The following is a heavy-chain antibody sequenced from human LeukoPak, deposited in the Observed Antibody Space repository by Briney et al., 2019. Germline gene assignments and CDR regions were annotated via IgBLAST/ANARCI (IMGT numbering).Heavy chain of an antibody. Sequence: GGSLRLSCAASGFTFSSYSMNWVRQAPGKGLEWVSSISSSSYIYYADSVKGRFTNSRDNAKNSLYLQMNSLRAEDTAVYYCAREVSYYYDSSGYPYYYYYGMDVWGQGTTVTVSS. CDR3: AREVSYYYDSSGYPYYYYYGMDV. J-gene: IGHJ6*02. CDR1: GFTFSSYS. CDR2: ISSSSYI. V-gene: IGHV3-21*01. D-gene: IGHD3-22*01.